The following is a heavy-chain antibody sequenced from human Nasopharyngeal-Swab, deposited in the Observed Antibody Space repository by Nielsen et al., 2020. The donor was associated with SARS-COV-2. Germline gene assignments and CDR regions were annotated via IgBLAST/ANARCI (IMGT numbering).Heavy chain of an antibody. CDR3: ARRHDYGIFDY. Sequence: SEPLSLTCTVSGGSISSYYWSWIRQPPGKGLEWIGYIYYSGSTNYNPSLKSRVTISVDTSKNQFSLKLSSVTAADTAVYYCARRHDYGIFDYWGQGTLVTVSS. D-gene: IGHD4-17*01. V-gene: IGHV4-59*08. CDR1: GGSISSYY. CDR2: IYYSGST. J-gene: IGHJ4*02.